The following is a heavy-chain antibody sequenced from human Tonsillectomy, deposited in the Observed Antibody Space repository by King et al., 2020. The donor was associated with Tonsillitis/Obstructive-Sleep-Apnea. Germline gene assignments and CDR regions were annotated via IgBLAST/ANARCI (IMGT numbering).Heavy chain of an antibody. J-gene: IGHJ5*02. D-gene: IGHD4-17*01. CDR3: ARDWNGDYILDQ. CDR1: GFIVSNSY. Sequence: QLVQSGGGLIPPGGSLRLSCAASGFIVSNSYMSWVRQAPGKGLEWVSIIYIGGRTYHADSVKGRCTIYRDNSKNTLYLQMNSLRAEDTAVYYCARDWNGDYILDQWGQGTLVTVSS. V-gene: IGHV3-53*01. CDR2: IYIGGRT.